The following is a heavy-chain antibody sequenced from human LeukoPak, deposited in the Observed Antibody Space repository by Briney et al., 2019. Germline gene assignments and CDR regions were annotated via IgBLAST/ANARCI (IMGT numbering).Heavy chain of an antibody. D-gene: IGHD6-13*01. Sequence: GRSLRLSCAASGFTFSSYGMHWVRQAPGKGLEWVAVIWYDGSNKYYADSVKGRFTISRDSSKNTLYLQMNSLRAEDTAVYYCAREGSDSSSWYGWFDPWGQGTLVTVSS. CDR1: GFTFSSYG. V-gene: IGHV3-33*01. CDR2: IWYDGSNK. J-gene: IGHJ5*02. CDR3: AREGSDSSSWYGWFDP.